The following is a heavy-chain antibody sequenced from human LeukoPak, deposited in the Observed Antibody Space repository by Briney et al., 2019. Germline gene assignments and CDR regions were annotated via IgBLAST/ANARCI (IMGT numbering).Heavy chain of an antibody. CDR1: SGSITTYY. J-gene: IGHJ4*02. CDR2: FHYSGSI. Sequence: PSETLSLTCTVSSGSITTYYWSWIRQPPGKGLEWIGYFHYSGSINYNPSLKSRVTISLNTSKNQFSLKLSSVTAADTAVYYCAREQSSSTSRCLDYWGQGTLVTVSS. CDR3: AREQSSSTSRCLDY. D-gene: IGHD6-6*01. V-gene: IGHV4-59*12.